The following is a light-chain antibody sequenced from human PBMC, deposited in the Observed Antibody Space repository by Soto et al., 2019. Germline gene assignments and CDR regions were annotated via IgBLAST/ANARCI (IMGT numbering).Light chain of an antibody. CDR3: CSYAGSSTWV. V-gene: IGLV2-23*01. J-gene: IGLJ3*02. Sequence: QSVLNQPASESLSPGQSITISCTGTSSDVGIYNLVSWYQQHPGKAPKLMIYEDSKRPSGDSNRFSGSKSGNTASLTISGLQAEDEADYYCCSYAGSSTWVFGGGTQLTVL. CDR1: SSDVGIYNL. CDR2: EDS.